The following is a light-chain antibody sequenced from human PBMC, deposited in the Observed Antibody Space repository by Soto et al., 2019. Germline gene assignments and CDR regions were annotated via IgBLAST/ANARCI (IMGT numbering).Light chain of an antibody. V-gene: IGKV3-11*01. CDR2: DTS. J-gene: IGKJ4*01. Sequence: ENALKQSPATLSLSPGERDTLSCRANQTVSSYLAWYQQKPGQAPRLLIYDTSSRAAGTPARFSGSGSGTDFTLTISSLEPEDFAMYYCQQRTLLTFGGGTRVEIK. CDR3: QQRTLLT. CDR1: QTVSSY.